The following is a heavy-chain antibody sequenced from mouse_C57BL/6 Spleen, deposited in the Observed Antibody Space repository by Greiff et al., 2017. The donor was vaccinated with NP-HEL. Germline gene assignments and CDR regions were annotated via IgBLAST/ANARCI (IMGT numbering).Heavy chain of an antibody. D-gene: IGHD2-4*01. CDR2: ISSGSSTI. Sequence: EVQLQQSGGGLVKPGGSLKLSCAASGFTFSDYGMHWVRQAPEKGLEWVAYISSGSSTIYYAHTVKGRFTISRDNAKNTLFLQMTSLRSEDTAMYYCARPDYDDDGGYYFDDWGQGTTLTVSS. CDR3: ARPDYDDDGGYYFDD. CDR1: GFTFSDYG. V-gene: IGHV5-17*01. J-gene: IGHJ2*01.